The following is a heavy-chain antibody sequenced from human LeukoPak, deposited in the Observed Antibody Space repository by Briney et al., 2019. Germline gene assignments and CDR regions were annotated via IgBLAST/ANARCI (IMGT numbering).Heavy chain of an antibody. CDR2: IGTVGDT. CDR1: GFTFSNSD. D-gene: IGHD6-13*01. J-gene: IGHJ2*01. Sequence: GGSLRLSCAASGFTFSNSDMHWVRHAAGKGLEWVSAIGTVGDTYYQDSVKGRFIISRENAKNAFYDQMNSMRAGDTAVYYCAREMGDRYSSSWALDLWGRGTLVTVSS. CDR3: AREMGDRYSSSWALDL. V-gene: IGHV3-13*01.